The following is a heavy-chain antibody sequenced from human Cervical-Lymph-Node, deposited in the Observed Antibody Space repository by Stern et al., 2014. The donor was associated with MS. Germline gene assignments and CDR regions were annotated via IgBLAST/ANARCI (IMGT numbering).Heavy chain of an antibody. CDR3: ARVIDGYNPYYFDY. V-gene: IGHV4-4*02. J-gene: IGHJ4*02. CDR1: GGSISSSNW. D-gene: IGHD5-24*01. CDR2: FYHSGST. Sequence: QVQLQESGPGLVKPSGTLSLTCAVSGGSISSSNWRSWVRQPPGKGREWIGEFYHSGSTNYTPSLKSRVTISVDKSKNQFSLKLSSVTAADTAVYYCARVIDGYNPYYFDYWGQGTLVTVSS.